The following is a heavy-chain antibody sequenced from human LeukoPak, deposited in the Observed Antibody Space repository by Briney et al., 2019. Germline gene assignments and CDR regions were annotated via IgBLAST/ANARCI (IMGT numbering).Heavy chain of an antibody. CDR2: ISSSGSTI. D-gene: IGHD3-10*01. V-gene: IGHV3-48*03. J-gene: IGHJ3*02. CDR3: ARESGFRGDAFDI. CDR1: GFTFSSYE. Sequence: GGSLRLSCGASGFTFSSYEMNWVRQAPGKGLDWVSYISSSGSTIYYADSVKGRFTISRDNAKNSLYLQMNSLRAEDTAVYYCARESGFRGDAFDIWGQGTMVTVSS.